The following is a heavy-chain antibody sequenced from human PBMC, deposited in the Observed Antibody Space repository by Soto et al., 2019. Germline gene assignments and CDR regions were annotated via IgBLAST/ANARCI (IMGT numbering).Heavy chain of an antibody. Sequence: EVQLVESGGGLVQPGGSLRLSCAASGFTFSSDWMHWVRQAPGKGLEWVSGISGDESSTTYADSVKGRFTISRDNAKDTLFLRMNSLRVEDSAVYYCSRVRYDFLSGHPALVFDYWGQGTLVHVSS. CDR2: ISGDESST. V-gene: IGHV3-74*01. J-gene: IGHJ4*02. CDR1: GFTFSSDW. D-gene: IGHD3-3*01. CDR3: SRVRYDFLSGHPALVFDY.